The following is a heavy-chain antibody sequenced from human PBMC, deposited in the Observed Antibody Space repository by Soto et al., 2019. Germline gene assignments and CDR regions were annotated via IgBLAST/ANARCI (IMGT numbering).Heavy chain of an antibody. CDR1: GYTFTAYY. J-gene: IGHJ6*02. CDR2: INPDSGAT. Sequence: ASVKVSCKASGYTFTAYYIHWVRQAPGQGLEWMAWINPDSGATYSAPKFQGRVTVTSDTSISTAYMELSRLRSDDTAVYYCARAKITMVRGVISHYYYYGMDVWGQGTTVTVSS. V-gene: IGHV1-2*02. D-gene: IGHD3-10*01. CDR3: ARAKITMVRGVISHYYYYGMDV.